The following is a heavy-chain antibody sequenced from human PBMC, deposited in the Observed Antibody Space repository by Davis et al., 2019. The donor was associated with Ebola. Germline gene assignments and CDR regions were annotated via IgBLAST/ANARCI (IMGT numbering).Heavy chain of an antibody. CDR3: ARGRDIVLMVYAEDAFDI. CDR1: GGTFSSYT. V-gene: IGHV7-4-1*02. J-gene: IGHJ3*02. Sequence: AASVKVSCKASGGTFSSYTISWVRQAPGQGLEWMGWINTNTGNPTYAQGFTGRFVFSLDTSVSTAYLQISSLKAEDTAVYYCARGRDIVLMVYAEDAFDIWGQGTMVTVSS. CDR2: INTNTGNP. D-gene: IGHD2-8*01.